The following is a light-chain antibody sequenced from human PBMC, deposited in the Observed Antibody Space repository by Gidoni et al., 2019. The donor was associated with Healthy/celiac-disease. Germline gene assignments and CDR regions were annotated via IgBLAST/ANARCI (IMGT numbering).Light chain of an antibody. V-gene: IGKV1-5*03. Sequence: DLQMTQSPSTLSASVGDRVTITCRASQSISSWLAWYQQKPGKAPKLLIYKASSLESGVPSRFSGSGSGTEFTLTISSLQPDDFATYYCQQYNSYPYTFXQXTKLEIK. J-gene: IGKJ2*01. CDR3: QQYNSYPYT. CDR1: QSISSW. CDR2: KAS.